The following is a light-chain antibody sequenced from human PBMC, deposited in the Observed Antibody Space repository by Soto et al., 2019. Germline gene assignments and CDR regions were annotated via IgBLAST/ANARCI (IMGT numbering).Light chain of an antibody. V-gene: IGKV1-9*01. CDR2: GAS. J-gene: IGKJ4*01. Sequence: DIQWTQSPSFLSASVGDRVTITCRASQGTSSYLAWFQQKPGRAPKLLIYGASTLQSGVPARFSGSGSGTDFTLTISRLEPEDFAVYYCQQFSSYPLTFGGGTKVDIK. CDR3: QQFSSYPLT. CDR1: QGTSSY.